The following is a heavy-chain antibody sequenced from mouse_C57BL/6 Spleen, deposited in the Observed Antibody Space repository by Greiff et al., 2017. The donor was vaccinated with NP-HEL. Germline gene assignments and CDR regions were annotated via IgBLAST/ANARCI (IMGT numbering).Heavy chain of an antibody. V-gene: IGHV1-19*01. CDR1: GYTFTDYY. CDR2: INPYNGGT. J-gene: IGHJ3*01. CDR3: AREGYYSSWFAY. D-gene: IGHD1-1*02. Sequence: DVQLQESGPVLVKPGASVKMSCKASGYTFTDYYMNWVKQSHGKSLEWIGVINPYNGGTSYNQKFKGKATLTVDKSSSTAYMELNSLTSEDSAVYYCAREGYYSSWFAYWGQGTLVTVSA.